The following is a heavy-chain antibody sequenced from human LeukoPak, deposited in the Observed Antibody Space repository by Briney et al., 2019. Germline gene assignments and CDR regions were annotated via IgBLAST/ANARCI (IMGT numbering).Heavy chain of an antibody. CDR2: IYYSGST. CDR1: GGSISSYY. CDR3: ARGHQLLLNAFDI. J-gene: IGHJ3*02. V-gene: IGHV4-59*01. Sequence: SETLSLTRTVSGGSISSYYRSWIRQPPGKGLEWIGYIYYSGSTNYNPSLKSRVTISVDTSKNQFSLKLSSVTAADTAVYYCARGHQLLLNAFDIWGQGTMVTVSS. D-gene: IGHD2-2*01.